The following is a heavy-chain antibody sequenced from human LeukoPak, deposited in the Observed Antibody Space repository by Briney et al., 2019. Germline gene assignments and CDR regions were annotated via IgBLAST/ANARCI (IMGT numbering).Heavy chain of an antibody. CDR3: ARADKKYSSSPLAY. CDR2: TYYRSKWYN. Sequence: SQTLSLTCAISGDSVSSNSATWNWIRQSPSRGLEWLGRTYYRSKWYNDYAVSVKSRITINPDTSKNQFSLKLSSVTAADTAVYYCARADKKYSSSPLAYWGQGTLVTVSS. D-gene: IGHD6-13*01. V-gene: IGHV6-1*01. CDR1: GDSVSSNSAT. J-gene: IGHJ4*02.